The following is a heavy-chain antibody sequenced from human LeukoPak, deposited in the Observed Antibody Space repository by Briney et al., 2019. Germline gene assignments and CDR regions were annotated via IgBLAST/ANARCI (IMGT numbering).Heavy chain of an antibody. J-gene: IGHJ6*02. Sequence: KSSETLSLTCAVYGGSFSGYYWSWIRQPPGKGLEWIGYIYYSGSTNYNPSLKSRVTISVDTSKNQFPLKLSSVTAADTAVYYCARDPFYYGSGIHYYYGMDVWGQGTTVTVSS. V-gene: IGHV4-59*01. D-gene: IGHD3-10*01. CDR2: IYYSGST. CDR1: GGSFSGYY. CDR3: ARDPFYYGSGIHYYYGMDV.